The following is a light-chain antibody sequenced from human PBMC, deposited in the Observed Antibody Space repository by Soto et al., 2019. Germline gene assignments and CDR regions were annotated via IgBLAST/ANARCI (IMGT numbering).Light chain of an antibody. CDR3: QQYNNWPIT. J-gene: IGKJ1*01. Sequence: EIVLTQSPATLSVSPGERVTLSCRASQTVSGDLAWYHHKPGQAPRLLIYDASARALDTPARFAGSGAGTEFTLTISSLQSEDFAVYFCQQYNNWPITFGQGTKVDIK. V-gene: IGKV3-15*01. CDR2: DAS. CDR1: QTVSGD.